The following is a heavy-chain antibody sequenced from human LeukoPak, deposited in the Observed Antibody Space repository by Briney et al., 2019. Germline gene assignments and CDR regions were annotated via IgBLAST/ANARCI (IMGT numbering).Heavy chain of an antibody. V-gene: IGHV3-30*04. J-gene: IGHJ5*02. CDR3: ARDPRGRDGYP. CDR1: GFTFSSYA. Sequence: GGSLRLSCAASGFTFSSYAIHWVRQAPGKGLEWVAVISYDGSNKYYADSVKGRFTISRDNAKNSLYLQMNSLRAEDTAVYYCARDPRGRDGYPWGQGTLVTVSS. D-gene: IGHD5-24*01. CDR2: ISYDGSNK.